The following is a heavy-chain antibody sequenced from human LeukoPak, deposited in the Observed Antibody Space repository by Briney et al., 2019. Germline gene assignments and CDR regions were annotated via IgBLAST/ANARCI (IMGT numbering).Heavy chain of an antibody. Sequence: SCKASGFTFSSYAMSWVRQAPGKGLEWVAVISYGGSNKYYADSVKGRFTISRDNSKNTLYLQMNSLRAEDTAVYYCAKDLRHDYGDYVPDYWGQGTLVTVSS. CDR2: ISYGGSNK. CDR3: AKDLRHDYGDYVPDY. J-gene: IGHJ4*02. V-gene: IGHV3-30*18. CDR1: GFTFSSYA. D-gene: IGHD4-17*01.